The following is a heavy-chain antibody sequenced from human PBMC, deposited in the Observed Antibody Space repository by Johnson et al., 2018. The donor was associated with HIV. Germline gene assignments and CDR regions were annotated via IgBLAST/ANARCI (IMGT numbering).Heavy chain of an antibody. D-gene: IGHD3-3*01. J-gene: IGHJ3*02. Sequence: VQLVESGGGLAQPGGSLRLSCAATGFTLSNYWMHWVRQVPGKGLVCVSRINKDGSDTTYGDTVMGRFTISRDDAKNTLYLQMNSLRAEDTAVYYCARAQDLRDDACDIWGQGRMVTVSS. CDR3: ARAQDLRDDACDI. CDR1: GFTLSNYW. CDR2: INKDGSDT. V-gene: IGHV3-74*01.